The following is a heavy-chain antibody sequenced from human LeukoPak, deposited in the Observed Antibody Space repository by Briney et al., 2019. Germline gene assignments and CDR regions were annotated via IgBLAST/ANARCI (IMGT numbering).Heavy chain of an antibody. CDR3: ARGSPLVRPPSGYFDY. CDR1: GYTFTSYV. D-gene: IGHD6-13*01. CDR2: ISAYNGNT. V-gene: IGHV1-18*04. J-gene: IGHJ4*02. Sequence: GASVQVSCKASGYTFTSYVISWVRQAPGQGLEWMGWISAYNGNTNYAQKLQGRVTMTTDTSTSTAYMELRSLRSDDTAVYYCARGSPLVRPPSGYFDYWGQGTLVTVSS.